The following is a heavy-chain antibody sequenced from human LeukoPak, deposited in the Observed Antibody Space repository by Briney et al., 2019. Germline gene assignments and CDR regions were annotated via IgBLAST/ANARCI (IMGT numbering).Heavy chain of an antibody. CDR1: GGSISSSSYY. Sequence: SETLSLTCTVSGGSISSSSYYWGWIRQPPGKGLEWIGSIYYSGSTYYNPSLKSRVTISVDTSKNQFSLKLSSVTAADTAVYYCARGGLLWFGELSEMWGQGTLVTVSS. D-gene: IGHD3-10*01. CDR2: IYYSGST. CDR3: ARGGLLWFGELSEM. V-gene: IGHV4-39*01. J-gene: IGHJ4*02.